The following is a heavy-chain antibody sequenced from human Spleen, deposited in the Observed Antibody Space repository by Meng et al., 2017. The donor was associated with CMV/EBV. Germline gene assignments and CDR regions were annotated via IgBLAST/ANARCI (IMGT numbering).Heavy chain of an antibody. D-gene: IGHD6-6*01. J-gene: IGHJ6*02. CDR3: AGLRTEYSSSSLSPLMAGMDV. CDR2: INHSGST. V-gene: IGHV4-34*01. CDR1: GGSFSGYY. Sequence: SETLSLTCAVYGGSFSGYYWSWIRQAPGKGLEWIGEINHSGSTNCNPSLKSRVTISEDTSKNQFSLKLSSVTAADMAVYYCAGLRTEYSSSSLSPLMAGMDVWGQGTTVTVSS.